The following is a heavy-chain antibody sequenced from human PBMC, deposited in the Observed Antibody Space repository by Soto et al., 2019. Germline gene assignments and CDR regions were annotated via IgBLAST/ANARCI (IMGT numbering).Heavy chain of an antibody. J-gene: IGHJ4*02. CDR1: GGSFSGYY. CDR3: ARGGALWIQLWSYDY. CDR2: INHSGST. V-gene: IGHV4-34*01. D-gene: IGHD5-18*01. Sequence: QVQLQQWGAGLLKPSESLSLTCAVYGGSFSGYYWSWIRQPPGKGLEWIGEINHSGSTNYNPSLKSRVTISVDTSKNQFSLKLSSVTAADTAVYYCARGGALWIQLWSYDYWGQGTLVTVSS.